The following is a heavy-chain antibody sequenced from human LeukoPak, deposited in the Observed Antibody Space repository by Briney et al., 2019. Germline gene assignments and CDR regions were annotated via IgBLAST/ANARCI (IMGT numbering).Heavy chain of an antibody. J-gene: IGHJ4*02. CDR1: GFTFDDYA. Sequence: GGSLRRSCAASGFTFDDYAIHWVRQAPGRGLEWVASIKPDGSVIYYGDSVKGRFTLSRDNTKNSLYLQMNSLRAEDTAVYYCARSGWDPWLWGQGTLVTVSS. V-gene: IGHV3-7*04. D-gene: IGHD1-26*01. CDR3: ARSGWDPWL. CDR2: IKPDGSVI.